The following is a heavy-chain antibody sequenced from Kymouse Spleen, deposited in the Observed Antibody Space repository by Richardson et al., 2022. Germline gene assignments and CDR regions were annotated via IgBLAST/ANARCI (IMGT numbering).Heavy chain of an antibody. CDR3: ARDPPYYYGSGSLYYFDY. CDR2: ISSSSSTI. V-gene: IGHV3-48*02. J-gene: IGHJ4*02. Sequence: EVQLVESGGGLVQPGGSLRLSCAASGFTFSSYSMNWVRQAPGKGLEWVSYISSSSSTIYYADSVKGRFTISRDNAKNSLYLQMNSLRDEDTAVYYCARDPPYYYGSGSLYYFDYWGQGTLVTVSS. D-gene: IGHD3-10*01. CDR1: GFTFSSYS.